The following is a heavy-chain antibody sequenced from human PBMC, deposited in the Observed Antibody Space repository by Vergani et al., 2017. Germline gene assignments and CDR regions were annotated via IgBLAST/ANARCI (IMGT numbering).Heavy chain of an antibody. J-gene: IGHJ5*02. CDR3: ARDLRFLYNRFDP. CDR1: GFTFNQYG. V-gene: IGHV3-33*01. D-gene: IGHD1-14*01. CDR2: TRNDGNNK. Sequence: QVQLVESGGGVVQPGRSLRLSCAASGFTFNQYGMHWVRQAPGKGLEWVAVTRNDGNNKQYADSVKGRFTISRDNSKSTLYLQMNSLRDEDTGVYYCARDLRFLYNRFDPWGQGTLVTVSS.